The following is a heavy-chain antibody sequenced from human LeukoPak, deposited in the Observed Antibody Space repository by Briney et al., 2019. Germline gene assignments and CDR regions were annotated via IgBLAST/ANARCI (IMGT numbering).Heavy chain of an antibody. Sequence: GGSLRLSCAASGFVFSSYWMHWVRQAPGKGMVWVSRIYTDGSYTNYADSVKGRFTISRDNAKNTLSLHMNSLRAEDMAVYYCARGDDESLDHWGQGTLVTVSS. CDR3: ARGDDESLDH. J-gene: IGHJ4*02. CDR2: IYTDGSYT. CDR1: GFVFSSYW. V-gene: IGHV3-74*01. D-gene: IGHD3-16*01.